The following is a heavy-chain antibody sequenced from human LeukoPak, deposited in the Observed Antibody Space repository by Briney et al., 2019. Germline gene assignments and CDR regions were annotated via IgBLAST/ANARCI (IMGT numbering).Heavy chain of an antibody. CDR3: ARYVAVAENWFDP. CDR2: IYYSGST. J-gene: IGHJ5*02. CDR1: GGSISSYY. Sequence: PSETLSLTCSVSGGSISSYYWSWVRQPPGKGREWIRYIYYSGSTNYNPSLKSRVTISVDTSKNQFSLKLSSVTAADTAVYYCARYVAVAENWFDPWGQGTLVTVSS. D-gene: IGHD6-19*01. V-gene: IGHV4-59*13.